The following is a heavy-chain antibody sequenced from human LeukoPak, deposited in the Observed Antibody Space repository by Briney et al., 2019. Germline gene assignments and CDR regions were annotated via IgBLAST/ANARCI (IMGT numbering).Heavy chain of an antibody. V-gene: IGHV1-2*06. CDR2: INPNSGGT. Sequence: GSVKVSCKASGYTFTAYYIHWVRQAPGQGLEWMGRINPNSGGTNYAQKFQGRVTMTRDTSISTAYMELSRLRSDDTAVYYCARDGSASGSYSGYYMDVWGKGTTVTVSS. CDR1: GYTFTAYY. CDR3: ARDGSASGSYSGYYMDV. D-gene: IGHD3-10*01. J-gene: IGHJ6*03.